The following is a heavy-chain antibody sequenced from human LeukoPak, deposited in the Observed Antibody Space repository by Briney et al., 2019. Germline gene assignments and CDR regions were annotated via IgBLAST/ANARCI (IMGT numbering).Heavy chain of an antibody. D-gene: IGHD2-2*01. CDR3: VVILVPGGVWHFDL. Sequence: GMSLRLSCVASGLTFRNYGFHWVRQAPGKGLEWVAIIYSGGGTTKYYAESLKDRFTITRDDSRGTLYLQMNSLRAEDTAVYYCVVILVPGGVWHFDLWGRGTLVTVSS. V-gene: IGHV3-33*03. CDR2: IYSGGGTTK. CDR1: GLTFRNYG. J-gene: IGHJ2*01.